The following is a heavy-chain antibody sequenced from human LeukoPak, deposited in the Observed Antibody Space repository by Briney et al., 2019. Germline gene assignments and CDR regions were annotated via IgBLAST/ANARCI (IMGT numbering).Heavy chain of an antibody. CDR2: IRHDETEK. CDR3: AKFSYGDYVA. J-gene: IGHJ5*02. Sequence: GESLRLSCAASGFVFSKNGMHWVRQAPGKGLEWVAFIRHDETEKYYADSVKGRFTISRDNSKNTLSLQMTSLRFDDTALYYCAKFSYGDYVAWGPGTLVTVSS. D-gene: IGHD4-17*01. V-gene: IGHV3-30*02. CDR1: GFVFSKNG.